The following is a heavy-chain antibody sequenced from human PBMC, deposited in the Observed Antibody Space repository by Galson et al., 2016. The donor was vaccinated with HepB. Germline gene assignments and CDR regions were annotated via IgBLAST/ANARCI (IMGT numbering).Heavy chain of an antibody. CDR3: AREGGTVRTHHVFGH. D-gene: IGHD4-17*01. CDR2: ISPYSGET. V-gene: IGHV1-18*01. CDR1: GYTFRMYG. Sequence: SVKVSCKASGYTFRMYGISWVRQAPGQGLEWLGWISPYSGETDYAQKFQGRVTMTTDTSTDTAYMELRSLSSDDTAVYWCAREGGTVRTHHVFGHWGQGTLVTVSS. J-gene: IGHJ4*02.